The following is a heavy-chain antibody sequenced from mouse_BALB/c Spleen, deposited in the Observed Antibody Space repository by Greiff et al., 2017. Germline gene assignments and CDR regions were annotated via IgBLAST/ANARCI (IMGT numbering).Heavy chain of an antibody. J-gene: IGHJ4*01. CDR1: GFSLTGYG. D-gene: IGHD1-1*01. V-gene: IGHV2-6-7*01. CDR3: ARDYYYGSRAYAMDY. Sequence: VQGVESGPGLVAPSQSLSITCTVSGFSLTGYGVNWVRQPPGKGLEWLGMIWGDGSTDYNSALKSRLSISKDNSKSQVFLKMNSLQTDDTARYYCARDYYYGSRAYAMDYWGQGTSVTVSS. CDR2: IWGDGST.